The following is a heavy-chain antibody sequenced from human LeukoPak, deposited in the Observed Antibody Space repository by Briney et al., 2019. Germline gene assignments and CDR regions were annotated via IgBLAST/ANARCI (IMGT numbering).Heavy chain of an antibody. Sequence: SETLPLTCSVSGGSIIGHWWSWIRQPPGKGLEWIGDVFYSGSNNYNPSLKSRLTISLDTSKNQFSLNLRSVTATDTAMYYCARRNTADASIDFWGQGTLVTASS. CDR3: ARRNTADASIDF. CDR2: VFYSGSN. J-gene: IGHJ4*02. CDR1: GGSIIGHW. V-gene: IGHV4-59*08. D-gene: IGHD4-17*01.